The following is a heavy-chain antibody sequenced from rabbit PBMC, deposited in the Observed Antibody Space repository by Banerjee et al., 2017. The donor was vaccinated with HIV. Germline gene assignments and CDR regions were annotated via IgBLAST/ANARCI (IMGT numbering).Heavy chain of an antibody. J-gene: IGHJ3*01. CDR1: GFSFSSSYW. CDR3: ARSKSNSYVYGMDL. D-gene: IGHD6-1*01. V-gene: IGHV1S45*01. Sequence: QEQLEESGGDLVKPEGSLTLTCTASGFSFSSSYWIYWVRQAPGKGLEWIACIYAGSSGSTYYASWAKGRFTISKTSSTTVTLQMTSLTAADTATYFCARSKSNSYVYGMDLWGQGTLVTVS. CDR2: IYAGSSGST.